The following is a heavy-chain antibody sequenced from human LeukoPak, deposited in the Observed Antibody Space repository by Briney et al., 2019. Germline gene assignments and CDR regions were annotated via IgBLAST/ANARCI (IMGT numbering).Heavy chain of an antibody. J-gene: IGHJ4*02. CDR2: ISSSSSYI. V-gene: IGHV3-21*01. CDR1: GFTFSSYS. Sequence: GGSLRPSCAASGFTFSSYSMNWVRQAPGKGLEWVSSISSSSSYIYYADSVKGRFTISRDNAKNSLYLQMNSLRAEDTAVYYCASKTTVTTYANWGQGTLVTVSS. CDR3: ASKTTVTTYAN. D-gene: IGHD4-17*01.